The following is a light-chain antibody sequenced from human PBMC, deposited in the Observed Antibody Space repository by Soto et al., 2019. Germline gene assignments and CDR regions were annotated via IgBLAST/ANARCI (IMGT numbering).Light chain of an antibody. Sequence: IVMTQSPATLSVSPGERATLSCRASQSVSSYLAWYQQKPGQAPRLLIYGASTRATGIPARFSGSGSGTEFTLTISSLQSEDFAVYYCQQYNNWPPLTFGGGTKLEFK. V-gene: IGKV3-15*01. CDR3: QQYNNWPPLT. CDR2: GAS. J-gene: IGKJ4*01. CDR1: QSVSSY.